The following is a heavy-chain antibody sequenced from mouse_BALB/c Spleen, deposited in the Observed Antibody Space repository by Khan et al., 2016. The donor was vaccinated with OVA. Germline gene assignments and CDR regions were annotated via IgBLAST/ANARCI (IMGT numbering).Heavy chain of an antibody. Sequence: DLVKPGASVKLSCKASGYTFTSYWINWIKQRPGQGLEWIGRIGPGSGSTHYNEMFKGQATLTVDTSSTTAYIQLSSLSSEDSAVYFWARENYYGNYYYAMDYWGQGTSVTVSS. CDR2: IGPGSGST. CDR3: ARENYYGNYYYAMDY. V-gene: IGHV1S41*01. J-gene: IGHJ4*01. CDR1: GYTFTSYW. D-gene: IGHD2-1*01.